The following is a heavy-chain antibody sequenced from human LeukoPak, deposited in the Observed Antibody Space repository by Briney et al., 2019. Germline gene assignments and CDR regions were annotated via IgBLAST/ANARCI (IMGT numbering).Heavy chain of an antibody. V-gene: IGHV3-30*01. J-gene: IGHJ3*02. CDR3: ARPSTKDYDSSGYYGAFDI. Sequence: GGSLRLSCAASGFIFSIYAMRWVRQAPGKGLGWVAVISYDGSNKYYADSVKGRFTISRDNSKNTLYLQMNSLRAEDTAVYYCARPSTKDYDSSGYYGAFDIWGQGTMVTVSS. D-gene: IGHD3-22*01. CDR1: GFIFSIYA. CDR2: ISYDGSNK.